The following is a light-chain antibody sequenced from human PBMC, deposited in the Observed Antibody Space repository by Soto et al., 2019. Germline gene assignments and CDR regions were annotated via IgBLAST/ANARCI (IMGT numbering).Light chain of an antibody. J-gene: IGKJ4*01. CDR3: QQSYSTLLT. Sequence: EIVMTQSPATLSVSQGERATLSCRASQSVSSNLAWYQQKPGQAPRLLIYGASTRATGIPARFSGSGSGTEFTLTISSLQPEDFATYYCQQSYSTLLTFGGGTKVDIK. V-gene: IGKV3-15*01. CDR1: QSVSSN. CDR2: GAS.